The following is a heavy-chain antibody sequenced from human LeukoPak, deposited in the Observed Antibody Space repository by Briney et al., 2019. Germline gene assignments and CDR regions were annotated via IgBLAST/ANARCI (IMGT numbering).Heavy chain of an antibody. D-gene: IGHD2-15*01. CDR1: GFTFSSYW. V-gene: IGHV3-7*01. CDR3: ARDKVGGVVAASPFDP. Sequence: GGSLRLSCAASGFTFSSYWMSWVRQAPGKGLEWVANIKQDGSEKYYVDSVKGRFTISRDNAKNSLYLRMNSLRAEDTAVYYCARDKVGGVVAASPFDPWGQGTLVTVSS. CDR2: IKQDGSEK. J-gene: IGHJ5*02.